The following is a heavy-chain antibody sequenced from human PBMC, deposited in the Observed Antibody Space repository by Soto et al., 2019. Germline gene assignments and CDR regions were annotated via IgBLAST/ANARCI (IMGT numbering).Heavy chain of an antibody. CDR1: GFTFDDYA. CDR3: ARKGPGAFDI. J-gene: IGHJ3*02. Sequence: GGSLRLSCAASGFTFDDYAMHWVRQAPGKGLEWVSGISWNSGSIGYADSVKGRFTISRDNAKNSLYLQMNSLRAEDTALYYCARKGPGAFDIWGQGTMVTVSS. CDR2: ISWNSGSI. V-gene: IGHV3-9*01.